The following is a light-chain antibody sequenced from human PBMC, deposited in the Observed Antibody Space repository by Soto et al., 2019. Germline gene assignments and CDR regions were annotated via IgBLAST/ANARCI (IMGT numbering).Light chain of an antibody. CDR2: GAS. J-gene: IGKJ4*01. Sequence: EIVLTQSPGTLSLSPGERATLSCRASQSVSSSYLAWYQQKPGQAPRLLIYGASSRATGIPDRFSGSGSGTAFTLTISRLESEDFAVYYCQQYGSLLTFGGGTKVEIK. CDR3: QQYGSLLT. CDR1: QSVSSSY. V-gene: IGKV3-20*01.